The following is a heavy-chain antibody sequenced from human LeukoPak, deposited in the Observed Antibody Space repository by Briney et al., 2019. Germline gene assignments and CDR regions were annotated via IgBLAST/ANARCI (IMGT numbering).Heavy chain of an antibody. CDR2: IYYSGST. Sequence: SETLSLTCTVSGGSISSYYWSWLRQPPGKGLEWIGYIYYSGSTNYSPSLKSRVTISVDTSKNQFSLKLSSVTAADTAVYYCARTQYQLPFDAFDIWGQGTMVTVSS. J-gene: IGHJ3*02. V-gene: IGHV4-59*01. CDR3: ARTQYQLPFDAFDI. D-gene: IGHD2-2*01. CDR1: GGSISSYY.